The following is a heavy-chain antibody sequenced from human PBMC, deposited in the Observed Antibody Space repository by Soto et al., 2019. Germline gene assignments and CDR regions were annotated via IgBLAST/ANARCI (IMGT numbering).Heavy chain of an antibody. CDR1: GVSTSSHY. CDR3: ARGGGSTSNDHEFDY. Sequence: SETLSLTCSVSGVSTSSHYWSWIRQPPGQGPEWIGCIYYRGTTNYNASLNSRVTISLDTSKNQFSLKLTSVTTADTALYYCARGGGSTSNDHEFDYWGQGILVSVSS. J-gene: IGHJ4*02. V-gene: IGHV4-59*11. CDR2: IYYRGTT. D-gene: IGHD2-2*01.